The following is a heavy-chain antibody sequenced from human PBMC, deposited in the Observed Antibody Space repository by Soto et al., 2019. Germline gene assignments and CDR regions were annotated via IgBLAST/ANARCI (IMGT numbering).Heavy chain of an antibody. CDR3: ARDSTYSSGWYRGGGMDV. V-gene: IGHV3-11*01. Sequence: PGGSLRLSCAASGFTFSDYYMSWIRQAPGKGLEWVSYISSSGSTIYYADSVKGRFTISRDNAKNSLYLQMNSLRAEDTAVYYCARDSTYSSGWYRGGGMDVWGQGTTVTVS. D-gene: IGHD6-13*01. J-gene: IGHJ6*02. CDR1: GFTFSDYY. CDR2: ISSSGSTI.